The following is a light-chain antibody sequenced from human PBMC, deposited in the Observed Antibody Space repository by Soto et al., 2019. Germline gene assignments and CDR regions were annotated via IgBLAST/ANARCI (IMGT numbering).Light chain of an antibody. Sequence: QSALTQPRSVSGSPGQSVTISCTGTSSDVGGYNYVSWYQQHPGKAPKLMIYDVSKRPSGVPDRFSGAKSGNTASLTISGLQAWDAADSYCCSYAGTSTQYFFGTGTKVTVL. V-gene: IGLV2-11*01. CDR3: CSYAGTSTQYF. CDR1: SSDVGGYNY. J-gene: IGLJ1*01. CDR2: DVS.